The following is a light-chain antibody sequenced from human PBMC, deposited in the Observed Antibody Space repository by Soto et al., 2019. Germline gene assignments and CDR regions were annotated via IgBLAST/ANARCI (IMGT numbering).Light chain of an antibody. CDR2: DVS. J-gene: IGLJ1*01. V-gene: IGLV2-14*03. Sequence: QSALTQPASVSGSPGQSITISCNGTSSDVGGYNYVSWYQHHPGKAPKLIIYDVSNRPSGVSNRFSGSKSGNTASLTISGLQPEDEADYYCSSYTTSNTRQIVFGTGTKLTVL. CDR3: SSYTTSNTRQIV. CDR1: SSDVGGYNY.